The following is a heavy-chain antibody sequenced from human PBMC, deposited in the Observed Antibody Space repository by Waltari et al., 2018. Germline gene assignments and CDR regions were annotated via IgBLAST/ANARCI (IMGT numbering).Heavy chain of an antibody. D-gene: IGHD1-26*01. Sequence: EMQLLESGGDLVQPGGSLRLSCGASGIPFGAYCMTWVRQAPGKGLEWVANIKQDGSEKNYMDSVKGRFTISRDNAKKSLYLEMNNLRVEDTAVYYCARVGATDLPYFYGMDVWGQGTTVTVSS. V-gene: IGHV3-7*01. CDR1: GIPFGAYC. J-gene: IGHJ6*02. CDR2: IKQDGSEK. CDR3: ARVGATDLPYFYGMDV.